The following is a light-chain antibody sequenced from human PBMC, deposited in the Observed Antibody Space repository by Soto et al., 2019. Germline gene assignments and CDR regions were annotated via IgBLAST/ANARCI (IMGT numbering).Light chain of an antibody. CDR1: QGIRNA. V-gene: IGKV1-6*01. Sequence: AIQMTQSPSSLSASVGDRVTITCRASQGIRNALGWYQQKPGKAPKLLIYAASSLQSGVPSRFGGSGSGTDFTLTISSLQPEDFATYYCLQDHNYPPTFGQGTKVEIK. CDR3: LQDHNYPPT. CDR2: AAS. J-gene: IGKJ1*01.